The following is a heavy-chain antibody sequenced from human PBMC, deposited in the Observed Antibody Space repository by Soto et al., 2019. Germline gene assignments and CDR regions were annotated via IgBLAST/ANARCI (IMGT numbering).Heavy chain of an antibody. CDR3: ARGYDSSGYLFDY. V-gene: IGHV3-21*01. J-gene: IGHJ4*02. D-gene: IGHD3-22*01. CDR2: ISSSSSYI. CDR1: GLTFSSYS. Sequence: EVQLVESGGGLVKPGGSLRLSCAASGLTFSSYSMNWVRQAPGKGLEWVSSISSSSSYIYYADSVKGRFTISRDNAKNSLYLQMNSLRAEDTAVYYCARGYDSSGYLFDYWGQGTLVTVSS.